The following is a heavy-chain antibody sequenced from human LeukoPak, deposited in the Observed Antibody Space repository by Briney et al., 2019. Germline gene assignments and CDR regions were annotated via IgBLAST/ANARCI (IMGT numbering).Heavy chain of an antibody. CDR2: INAGNGDT. CDR1: GYTFTKYV. J-gene: IGHJ4*02. CDR3: ARDDCGDTCYPGGY. V-gene: IGHV1-3*01. D-gene: IGHD2-21*01. Sequence: ASVKVSCKASGYTFTKYVVHWVRQAPGQRPEWMGWINAGNGDTKYSQNFQDRVTITRDTSANTAYMELSSLTSEDTALYYCARDDCGDTCYPGGYWGQGTLVTVSS.